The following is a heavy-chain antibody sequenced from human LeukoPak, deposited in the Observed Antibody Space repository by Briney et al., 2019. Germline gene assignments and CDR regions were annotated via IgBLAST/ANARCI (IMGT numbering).Heavy chain of an antibody. Sequence: ASVKVSCKASGGTFSSYAISWVRQAPGQGLEWMGWINPNTAGTNYAQKLLAGVTLTWDTSISTAYMELNRLTSDDTAVYYCATSAGDYRAGHYYYMGVWGKGTSVTVSS. CDR3: ATSAGDYRAGHYYYMGV. D-gene: IGHD4-11*01. V-gene: IGHV1-2*02. CDR1: GGTFSSYA. J-gene: IGHJ6*03. CDR2: INPNTAGT.